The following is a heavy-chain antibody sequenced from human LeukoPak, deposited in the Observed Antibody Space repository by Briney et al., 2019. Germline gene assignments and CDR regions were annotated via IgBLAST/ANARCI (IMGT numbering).Heavy chain of an antibody. D-gene: IGHD2-15*01. CDR2: ISGRGRST. CDR3: ARAVERECSGGSCYEGRENWFDP. V-gene: IGHV3-23*01. Sequence: GGSLRLSCAASGFTFSNYAMSWVRQAPGKGLEWVSAISGRGRSTYCADSVKGRFTIFRDNSKNTLYLQMGSLRAEDMAVYYCARAVERECSGGSCYEGRENWFDPWGQGTLVTVSS. CDR1: GFTFSNYA. J-gene: IGHJ5*02.